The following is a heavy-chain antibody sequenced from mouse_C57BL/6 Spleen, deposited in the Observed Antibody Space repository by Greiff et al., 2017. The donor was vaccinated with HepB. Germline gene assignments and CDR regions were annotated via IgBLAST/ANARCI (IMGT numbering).Heavy chain of an antibody. CDR3: ARDYGSSYAFAY. CDR1: GYTFTSYW. Sequence: QVQLQQPGAELVKPGASVKMSCKASGYTFTSYWITWVKQRPGQGLEWIGDIYPGSGSTNYNEKFKSKATLTVDTSSSTAYMQPSSLTSEDSAVYYCARDYGSSYAFAYWGQGTLVTVSA. J-gene: IGHJ3*01. CDR2: IYPGSGST. V-gene: IGHV1-55*01. D-gene: IGHD1-1*01.